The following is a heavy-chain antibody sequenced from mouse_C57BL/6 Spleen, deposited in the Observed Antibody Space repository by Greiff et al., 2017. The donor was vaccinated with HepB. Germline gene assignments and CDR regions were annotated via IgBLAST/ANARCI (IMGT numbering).Heavy chain of an antibody. Sequence: EVKLMESGPELVKPGASVKMSCKASGYTFTDYNMHWVKESHGKSLEWIGYINPKNGGTTYNQKFKGKATLTVNKSSNTAYMEHRSLTSEDSAVYYCARMDYYYGSRDALDYWGQGTSVTVSS. D-gene: IGHD1-1*01. V-gene: IGHV1-22*01. CDR1: GYTFTDYN. J-gene: IGHJ4*01. CDR2: INPKNGGT. CDR3: ARMDYYYGSRDALDY.